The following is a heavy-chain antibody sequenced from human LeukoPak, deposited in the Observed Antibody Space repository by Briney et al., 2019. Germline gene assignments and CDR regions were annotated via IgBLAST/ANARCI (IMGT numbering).Heavy chain of an antibody. V-gene: IGHV3-23*01. J-gene: IGHJ4*02. CDR2: LSGSGVST. CDR3: AKDLRGAVAGTGDY. CDR1: GFTFSSYA. Sequence: GGSLRLSCAASGFTFSSYAMSWVRQAPGKGLEWVSGLSGSGVSTYYADSVKGRFTISRDNSKNTLYLQMNSLRAKDTAVYYCAKDLRGAVAGTGDYWGQGTPVPVPS. D-gene: IGHD6-19*01.